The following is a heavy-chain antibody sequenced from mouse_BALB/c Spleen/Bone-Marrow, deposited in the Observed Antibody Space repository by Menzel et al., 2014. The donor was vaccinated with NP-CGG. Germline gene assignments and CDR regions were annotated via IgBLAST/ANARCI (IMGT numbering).Heavy chain of an antibody. CDR2: IWAGGST. CDR3: ARDRGGSY. V-gene: IGHV2-9*02. Sequence: AKVVESGPGLVAPSQSLSITCTVSGFSLTSYGVHWVRQPPGKGLEWLGVIWAGGSTNYNSALMSRLSISKDNSKSQVFLKMNSLQTDDTAMYYCARDRGGSYWGQGTLVTVSA. J-gene: IGHJ3*01. CDR1: GFSLTSYG.